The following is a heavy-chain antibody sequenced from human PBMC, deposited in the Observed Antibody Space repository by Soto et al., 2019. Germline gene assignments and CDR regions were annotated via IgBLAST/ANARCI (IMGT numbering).Heavy chain of an antibody. CDR2: ISYDGSHK. V-gene: IGHV3-30*18. D-gene: IGHD2-15*01. CDR3: GKDGAPRYCGRSSSPPAGAY. J-gene: IGHJ4*02. Sequence: QVQLVESGGGVVQPGRSLRLSCAGSGFTFSNYGLHWVRQAPGKGLEWVAVISYDGSHKYYADSVKGRFTISRDNSNKMLSQKRAGRRAEDRAVYYGGKDGAPRYCGRSSSPPAGAYWAQEPLVPVS. CDR1: GFTFSNYG.